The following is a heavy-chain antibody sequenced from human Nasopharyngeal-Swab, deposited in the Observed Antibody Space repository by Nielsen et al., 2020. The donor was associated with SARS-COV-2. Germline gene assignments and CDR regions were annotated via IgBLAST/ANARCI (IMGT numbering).Heavy chain of an antibody. V-gene: IGHV3-30-3*01. CDR1: GFTFGSYA. D-gene: IGHD1-26*01. J-gene: IGHJ4*02. Sequence: GGSLRLSFAASGFTFGSYAMHWVRQAPGKGLEWVAVISYDGSNKYYADSVKGRFTISRDNSKNTLYLQMNSLRAEDTAVYYCARGYSGSYYSPFDYWGQGTLVTVSS. CDR3: ARGYSGSYYSPFDY. CDR2: ISYDGSNK.